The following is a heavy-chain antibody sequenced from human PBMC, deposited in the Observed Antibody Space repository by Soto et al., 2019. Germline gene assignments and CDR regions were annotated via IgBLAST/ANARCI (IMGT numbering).Heavy chain of an antibody. CDR2: ISGFNGNT. V-gene: IGHV1-18*01. J-gene: IGHJ4*01. CDR3: ARARRTGYSHFDY. CDR1: AYTFADYG. D-gene: IGHD3-9*01. Sequence: ASVKVSCKASAYTFADYGIIWVLQAPVQGLEWMGWISGFNGNTNYAQKFQDRVTMTTDTSTTTAYMELRSLRSDDTAVYFCARARRTGYSHFDYWGQGTLVTVSS.